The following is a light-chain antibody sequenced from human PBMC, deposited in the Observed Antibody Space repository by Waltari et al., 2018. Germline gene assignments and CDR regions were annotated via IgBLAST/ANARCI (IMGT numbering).Light chain of an antibody. CDR1: QSVSSN. CDR2: GAS. Sequence: EIVMTQSPATLSVSPGERGTLSCRASQSVSSNLAGYQQKPGQAPRLLIYGASTRATGIPARFSGSGSGTEFTLTISSLQAEDVAFYYCQQYYDVPYTFGRGTRLEIK. J-gene: IGKJ2*01. V-gene: IGKV3-15*01. CDR3: QQYYDVPYT.